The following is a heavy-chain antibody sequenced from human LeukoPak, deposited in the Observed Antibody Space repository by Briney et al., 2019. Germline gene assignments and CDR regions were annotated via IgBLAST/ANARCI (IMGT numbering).Heavy chain of an antibody. CDR1: GFTFSSYS. CDR3: ARALAVTGTGGFDP. Sequence: GGSLRLSCAASGFTFSSYSMNWVRQAPGKGPVWVSRINTDGSSTSYADSVKGRFTISRDNGKNTLYLQMNSLRAEDTAVYYCARALAVTGTGGFDPWGQGTLVTVSS. V-gene: IGHV3-74*01. CDR2: INTDGSST. J-gene: IGHJ5*02. D-gene: IGHD6-19*01.